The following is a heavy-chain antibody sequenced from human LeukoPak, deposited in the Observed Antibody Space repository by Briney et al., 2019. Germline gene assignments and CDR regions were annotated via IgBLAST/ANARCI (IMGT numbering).Heavy chain of an antibody. CDR3: AREAPPYYFDY. Sequence: GGSLRLSCAASKFTFSRYAMSWVRQAPGKGLEWVSTISGGNTYYADSVKGRFSISRDNSRNTLYLQMNRLRAEDTAVYYCAREAPPYYFDYWGQGILVTVSS. D-gene: IGHD1-26*01. J-gene: IGHJ4*02. V-gene: IGHV3-23*01. CDR1: KFTFSRYA. CDR2: ISGGNT.